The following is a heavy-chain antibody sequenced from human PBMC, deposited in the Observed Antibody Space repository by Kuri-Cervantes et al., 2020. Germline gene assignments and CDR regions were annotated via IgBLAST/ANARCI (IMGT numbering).Heavy chain of an antibody. D-gene: IGHD1-26*01. CDR2: ITSRSSPI. V-gene: IGHV3-48*02. J-gene: IGHJ4*01. Sequence: ETLSLTCAASGFTFSSYSMNWVRQAPGKGLEWISYITSRSSPINYADSVKGRFTISRDNAKNSLYLQMNSLRDEDTAVYYCARNLVGAANFDFWGQGTLVTVSS. CDR3: ARNLVGAANFDF. CDR1: GFTFSSYS.